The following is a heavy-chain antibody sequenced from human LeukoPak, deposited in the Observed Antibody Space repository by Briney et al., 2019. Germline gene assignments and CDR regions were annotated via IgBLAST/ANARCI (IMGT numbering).Heavy chain of an antibody. Sequence: GASVKVSCKASGYTFTYRYLHWVRQAPGQALEWMGWITPFNGNTNYAQKFQDRVTITRDRSMSTAYMELSSLRSEDTAMYYCASTAMDSYYFDYWGQGTLVTVSS. J-gene: IGHJ4*02. D-gene: IGHD5-18*01. CDR2: ITPFNGNT. V-gene: IGHV1-45*02. CDR1: GYTFTYRY. CDR3: ASTAMDSYYFDY.